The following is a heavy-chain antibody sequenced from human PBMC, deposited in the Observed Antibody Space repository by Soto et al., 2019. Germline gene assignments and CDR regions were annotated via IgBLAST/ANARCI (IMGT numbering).Heavy chain of an antibody. V-gene: IGHV3-23*01. D-gene: IGHD3-16*01. CDR3: AKRGDYYYYGMNV. J-gene: IGHJ6*02. CDR2: IRASGSDT. CDR1: GFTFSSYT. Sequence: EVQLLESGGGLVQPGGSLRLSCAASGFTFSSYTLSWVRQAPGKGLEWVSAIRASGSDTFYADSVKGRFTISRDNSKNTLYLQMNSLRAEDTDIYYCAKRGDYYYYGMNVWGQGTTVTVSS.